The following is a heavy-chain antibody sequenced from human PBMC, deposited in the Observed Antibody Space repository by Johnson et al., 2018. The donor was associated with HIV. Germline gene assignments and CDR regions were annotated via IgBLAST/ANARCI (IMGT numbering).Heavy chain of an antibody. CDR1: GFTFSSYA. J-gene: IGHJ3*02. CDR3: ARDDLDNSGHLMAFDM. Sequence: VQLVESGGGVVQPGGSLRLSCAASGFTFSSYAMSWVRQGPGKGLEWVSAIGASGGRTFYADSVKGRFTISRDNSKNTLYLQMNSLRVEDTAVYYCARDDLDNSGHLMAFDMWGQGTMVTVSS. V-gene: IGHV3-23*04. D-gene: IGHD1-26*01. CDR2: IGASGGRT.